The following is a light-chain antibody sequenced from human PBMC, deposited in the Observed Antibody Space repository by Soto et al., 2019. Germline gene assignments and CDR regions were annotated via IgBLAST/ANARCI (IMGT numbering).Light chain of an antibody. V-gene: IGKV3-20*01. Sequence: EIVLTQSPGTLSLSPGERATLSCRASQSVRSTYLAWYQQKPGQAPRLLIYGASSRATGIPDRFSGSGSGTDFTLTISRLEPEDFAVYYCQHYGSSLFTFGPGTEVDIK. J-gene: IGKJ3*01. CDR2: GAS. CDR3: QHYGSSLFT. CDR1: QSVRSTY.